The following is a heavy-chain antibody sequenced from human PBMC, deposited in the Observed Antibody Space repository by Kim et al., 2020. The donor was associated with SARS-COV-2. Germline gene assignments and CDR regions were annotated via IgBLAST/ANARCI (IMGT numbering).Heavy chain of an antibody. CDR2: IIPIFGTA. CDR1: GGTFSSYA. V-gene: IGHV1-69*13. Sequence: SVKVSCKASGGTFSSYAISWVRQAPGQGLEWMGGIIPIFGTANYAQKFQGRVTITADESTSTAYMELSSLRSEDTAVYYCATLFRIAAAGTNEFERYFDLWGRGTLVTVSS. CDR3: ATLFRIAAAGTNEFERYFDL. J-gene: IGHJ2*01. D-gene: IGHD6-13*01.